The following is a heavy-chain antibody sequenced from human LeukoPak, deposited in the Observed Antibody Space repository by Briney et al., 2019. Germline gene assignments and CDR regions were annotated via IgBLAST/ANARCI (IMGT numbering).Heavy chain of an antibody. Sequence: SETLSLTCAVYGGSFSGYYWSWIRQRRGRGLERIGEINHSGSTNYNPSLKSRVTISVDTSKNQFSLKLSSVTAADTAVYYCASGYSGSLFAFDIWGQGTMVTVSS. D-gene: IGHD5-12*01. J-gene: IGHJ3*02. CDR2: INHSGST. V-gene: IGHV4-34*01. CDR3: ASGYSGSLFAFDI. CDR1: GGSFSGYY.